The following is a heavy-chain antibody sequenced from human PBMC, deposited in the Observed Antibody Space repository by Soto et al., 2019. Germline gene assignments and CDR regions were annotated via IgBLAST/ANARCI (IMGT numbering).Heavy chain of an antibody. Sequence: GASVKVPCKASGYTFTTYDIHWVRRAPGQGLEWMGWMSPHNGNTGFAQKFRDRVTIARNTSISTAYMELSGLRSEDTAVYYCARRKERSGPHYFDYWGQGTLVTVSS. CDR3: ARRKERSGPHYFDY. J-gene: IGHJ4*02. D-gene: IGHD6-25*01. CDR2: MSPHNGNT. V-gene: IGHV1-8*01. CDR1: GYTFTTYD.